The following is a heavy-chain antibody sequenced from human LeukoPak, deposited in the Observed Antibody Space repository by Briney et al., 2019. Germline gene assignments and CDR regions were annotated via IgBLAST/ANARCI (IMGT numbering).Heavy chain of an antibody. CDR2: IIPIFGTA. J-gene: IGHJ6*03. CDR3: ARARYSSSITAGNYYYYYYMDV. Sequence: GASVKVSCKASGGTFSSYAISWVRQAPGQGLEWMGGIIPIFGTANYAQKFQGRVTITADKSTSTAYMELSSLRSEDTAVYYCARARYSSSITAGNYYYYYYMDVWGKGPTVTVSS. V-gene: IGHV1-69*06. CDR1: GGTFSSYA. D-gene: IGHD6-13*01.